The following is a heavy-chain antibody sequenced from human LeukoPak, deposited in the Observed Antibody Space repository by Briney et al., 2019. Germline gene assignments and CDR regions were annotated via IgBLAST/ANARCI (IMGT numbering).Heavy chain of an antibody. CDR1: GFTFSSYA. CDR2: IWYDGSNQ. V-gene: IGHV3-33*01. Sequence: GGSLTLSCAASGFTFSSYAMHWVRQAPGKGLEWVAVIWYDGSNQYYADSVKGRFTLSRDNSKNTLYLQMNSLRAEDTAVYYCARGTYYFDYWGQGTLVTVSS. J-gene: IGHJ4*02. CDR3: ARGTYYFDY.